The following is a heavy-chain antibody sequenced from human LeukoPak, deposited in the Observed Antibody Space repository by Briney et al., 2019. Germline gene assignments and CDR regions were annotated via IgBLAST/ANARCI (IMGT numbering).Heavy chain of an antibody. J-gene: IGHJ4*02. Sequence: EPSETLSLTCTVSGGSISSSSYYWGWIRQPPGKGLEWIGSIYYSGSTYYNPSLKSRVTISVDTSKNQFSLKLSSVTAADTAVYYCARLQPLRRVPVWLLQDYWGQGTLVTVSS. CDR1: GGSISSSSYY. CDR3: ARLQPLRRVPVWLLQDY. CDR2: IYYSGST. V-gene: IGHV4-39*07. D-gene: IGHD3-22*01.